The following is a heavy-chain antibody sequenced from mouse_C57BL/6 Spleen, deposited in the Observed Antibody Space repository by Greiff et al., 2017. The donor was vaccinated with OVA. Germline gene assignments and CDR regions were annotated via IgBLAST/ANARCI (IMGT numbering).Heavy chain of an antibody. CDR2: NDPSDSYT. Sequence: QVQLQQPGAELVKPGASVKLSCKASGYTFTSYWMQWVKQRPGQGLEWIGENDPSDSYTNYNQKFKGKATLTVDTSSSTAYMQLSSLTSEDSAVYYCARSTVVASPYAMDYWGQGTSVTVSS. CDR3: ARSTVVASPYAMDY. D-gene: IGHD1-1*01. CDR1: GYTFTSYW. V-gene: IGHV1-50*01. J-gene: IGHJ4*01.